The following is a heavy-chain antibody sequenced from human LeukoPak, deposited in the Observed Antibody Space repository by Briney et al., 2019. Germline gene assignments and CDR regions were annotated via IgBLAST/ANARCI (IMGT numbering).Heavy chain of an antibody. Sequence: SETLSLTCAVYGGSFSGYYWSWIRQPPGKGLEWIGEINHSGSTNYNPSLKSRVTISVDTSKNQFSLKLSSVTAADTAVYYCARGPQLRYYYYYYYMDVWGKGTTVTVPS. J-gene: IGHJ6*03. D-gene: IGHD6-13*01. CDR2: INHSGST. V-gene: IGHV4-34*01. CDR3: ARGPQLRYYYYYYYMDV. CDR1: GGSFSGYY.